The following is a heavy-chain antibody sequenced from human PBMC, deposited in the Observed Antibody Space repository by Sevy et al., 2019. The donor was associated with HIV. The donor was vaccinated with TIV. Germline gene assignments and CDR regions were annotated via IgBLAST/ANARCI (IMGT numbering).Heavy chain of an antibody. CDR2: ISGNGGYT. V-gene: IGHV3-23*01. D-gene: IGHD2-2*01. J-gene: IGHJ4*02. CDR3: AKGSTSSSKAGYFDY. Sequence: GGSRRLSCAASGFTFSSYAMSWVRQAPGKGLEWVSVISGNGGYTYYADSVKGRFTISRDTSKNTLYLQMNSLRAEDTAVYYCAKGSTSSSKAGYFDYSGQGTLVTVSS. CDR1: GFTFSSYA.